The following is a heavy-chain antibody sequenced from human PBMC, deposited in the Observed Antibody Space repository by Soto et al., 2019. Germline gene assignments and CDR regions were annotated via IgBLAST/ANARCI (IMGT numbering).Heavy chain of an antibody. CDR3: ARLYGFSGFDY. Sequence: LSETLSLTCTVSGGSISSHYWSWIRQPPGKGLEWIGYIYYSGSTNYNPSLKSRVTISVDTSKNQFSLKLSSVTAADTAVYYCARLYGFSGFDYWGQGTLVTVSS. J-gene: IGHJ4*02. D-gene: IGHD6-25*01. CDR1: GGSISSHY. CDR2: IYYSGST. V-gene: IGHV4-59*08.